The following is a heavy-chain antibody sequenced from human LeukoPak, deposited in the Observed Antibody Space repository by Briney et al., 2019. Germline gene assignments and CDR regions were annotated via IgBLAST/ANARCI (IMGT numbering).Heavy chain of an antibody. CDR2: INPSGGST. V-gene: IGHV1-46*01. CDR1: GGTFSSYA. D-gene: IGHD5-12*01. CDR3: ARWNSGYTWGGAFDI. J-gene: IGHJ3*02. Sequence: ASVKVSCKASGGTFSSYAISWVRQAPGQGLEWMGIINPSGGSTSYAQKFQGRVTMTRDMSTSTVYMELSSLRSEDTAVYYCARWNSGYTWGGAFDIWGQGTMVTVSS.